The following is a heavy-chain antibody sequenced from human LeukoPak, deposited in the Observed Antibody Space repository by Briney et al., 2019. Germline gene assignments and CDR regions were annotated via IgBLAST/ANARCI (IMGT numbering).Heavy chain of an antibody. CDR3: ARRTYYYDSSGYYRGDFDY. CDR2: VNDSGGT. V-gene: IGHV4-34*01. J-gene: IGHJ4*02. CDR1: IDSFTNYY. D-gene: IGHD3-22*01. Sequence: SETLSLTCAVYIDSFTNYYWNWIRQTPGKGLEWIGEVNDSGGTNINPSLRSRVILSVDTSKNQFSLKLISVTAADTAVYYCARRTYYYDSSGYYRGDFDYWGQGTLVTVSS.